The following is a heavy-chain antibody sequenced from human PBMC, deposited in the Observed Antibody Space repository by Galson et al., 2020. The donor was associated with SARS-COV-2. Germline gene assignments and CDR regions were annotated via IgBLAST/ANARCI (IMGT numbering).Heavy chain of an antibody. CDR3: AREASADYGDYVYWFDP. CDR1: GYTFTNYE. Sequence: ASVKVSCKASGYTFTNYEINWVRQAPGQGLEWMGWMNPNSGGTNYAQKFQGRVTMTRDTSISTAYMELSRLRSDDTAVYYCAREASADYGDYVYWFDPWGQGTLVTVSS. J-gene: IGHJ5*02. D-gene: IGHD4-17*01. V-gene: IGHV1-2*02. CDR2: MNPNSGGT.